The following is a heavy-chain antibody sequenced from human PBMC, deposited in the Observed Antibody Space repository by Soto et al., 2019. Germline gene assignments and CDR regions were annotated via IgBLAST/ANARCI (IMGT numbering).Heavy chain of an antibody. CDR2: ISHSGNT. D-gene: IGHD1-1*01. Sequence: SETLSLACAVYGASFSDYYWSWIRQPPGKGLEWIGEISHSGNTNYNPSLKSRVTISVDKSKNQFSLRLSSVTAADTAVYYCATQGVLQQIFHYWGLGNLVTGSS. CDR3: ATQGVLQQIFHY. J-gene: IGHJ4*02. V-gene: IGHV4-34*01. CDR1: GASFSDYY.